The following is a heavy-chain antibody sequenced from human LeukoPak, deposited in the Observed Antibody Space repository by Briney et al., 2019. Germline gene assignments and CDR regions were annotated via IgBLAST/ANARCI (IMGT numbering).Heavy chain of an antibody. J-gene: IGHJ6*02. CDR1: GYTFSSYD. D-gene: IGHD3-10*01. CDR2: MNPNSGNT. V-gene: IGHV1-8*02. CDR3: ARGGWVNDDSGALFGMDV. Sequence: ASVTVSCKASGYTFSSYDINWVRQATGQGLEWMGRMNPNSGNTNYAQKFQGRVTMTRSTSTSTAYLELSSLRSDDTAVYYCARGGWVNDDSGALFGMDVWGQGTTVTVSS.